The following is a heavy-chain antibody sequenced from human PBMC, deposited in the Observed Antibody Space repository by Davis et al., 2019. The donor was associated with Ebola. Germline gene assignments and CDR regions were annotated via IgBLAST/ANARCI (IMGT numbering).Heavy chain of an antibody. V-gene: IGHV1-2*06. CDR3: ARVNYDYGDYFVGYYFDY. J-gene: IGHJ4*02. CDR1: GYTFTSYG. Sequence: AASVKVSCKASGYTFTSYGITWVRQAPGQGLEWMGRINPNSGGTNYAQKFQGRVTMTRDTSISTAYMELSRLRSDDTAVYYCARVNYDYGDYFVGYYFDYWGQGTLVTVSS. CDR2: INPNSGGT. D-gene: IGHD4-17*01.